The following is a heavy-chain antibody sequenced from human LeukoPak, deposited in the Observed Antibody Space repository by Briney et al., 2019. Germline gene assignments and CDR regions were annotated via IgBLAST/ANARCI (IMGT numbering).Heavy chain of an antibody. CDR1: GFTVSSNY. Sequence: GGSLRLSCAASGFTVSSNYMSWVRQAPGKGLEWVSVIYSGGSTYYADSVKGRFTISRDSSKNTLYLQMNSLRAEDTAVYYCARAESGYSYGYIYYYGMDVWGQGTTVTVSS. D-gene: IGHD5-18*01. CDR3: ARAESGYSYGYIYYYGMDV. J-gene: IGHJ6*02. CDR2: IYSGGST. V-gene: IGHV3-53*01.